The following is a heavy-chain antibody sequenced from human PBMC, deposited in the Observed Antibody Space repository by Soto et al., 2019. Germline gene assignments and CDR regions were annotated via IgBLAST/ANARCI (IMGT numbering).Heavy chain of an antibody. CDR1: GGSISSGGYY. Sequence: SETLSLTCTVSGGSISSGGYYWSWIRQHPGKGLEWIGYINYSGSTYYNPSLKSRVTISVDTSKNQFSLRLSSVTAADTAVYYCARDRIGPNYRFDYWRQGTLVTVSS. J-gene: IGHJ4*02. CDR2: INYSGST. V-gene: IGHV4-31*03. CDR3: ARDRIGPNYRFDY. D-gene: IGHD4-4*01.